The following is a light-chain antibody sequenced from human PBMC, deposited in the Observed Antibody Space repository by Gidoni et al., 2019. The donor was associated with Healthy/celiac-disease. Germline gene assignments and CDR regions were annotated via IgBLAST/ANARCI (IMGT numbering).Light chain of an antibody. CDR3: QQRSNWPHT. CDR2: DAA. J-gene: IGKJ1*01. Sequence: EIVLTQSPATLSLSPGERATLSCRASQSVSSYLAWYQQKPGQAPRLLIYDAANRATGIPDRFSGSGSGTDFTLTISSLEPEDFAVYYCQQRSNWPHTFGQGTKVEIK. CDR1: QSVSSY. V-gene: IGKV3-11*01.